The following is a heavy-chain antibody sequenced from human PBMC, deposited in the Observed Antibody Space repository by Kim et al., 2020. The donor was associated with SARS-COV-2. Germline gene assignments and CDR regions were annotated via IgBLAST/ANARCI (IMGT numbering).Heavy chain of an antibody. Sequence: SVKVSCKASGGTFSSYAINWVRQAPGQGLEWMGGIIPIFGTANYAQKFQGRVTITADGSTSTAYMELSSLRSEDTAVYYCASGILHYYGSGSHSYGYWGQGTLGTVSS. CDR1: GGTFSSYA. CDR2: IIPIFGTA. D-gene: IGHD3-10*01. CDR3: ASGILHYYGSGSHSYGY. J-gene: IGHJ4*02. V-gene: IGHV1-69*13.